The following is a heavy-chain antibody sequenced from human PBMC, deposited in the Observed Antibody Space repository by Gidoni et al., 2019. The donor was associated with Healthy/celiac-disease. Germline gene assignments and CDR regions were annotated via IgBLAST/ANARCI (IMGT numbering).Heavy chain of an antibody. J-gene: IGHJ4*02. V-gene: IGHV4-38-2*02. Sequence: QVQLPESGPGLVKPSETLSLTCTVSGYSLRSGYYWGWIRQPPGKGLEWIGSIYHSGSTYYNPSLKSRVTISVDTSKNQFSLKLSSVTAADTAVYYCARDSVDTAMVDYYFDYWGQGTLVTVSS. CDR3: ARDSVDTAMVDYYFDY. CDR2: IYHSGST. D-gene: IGHD5-18*01. CDR1: GYSLRSGYY.